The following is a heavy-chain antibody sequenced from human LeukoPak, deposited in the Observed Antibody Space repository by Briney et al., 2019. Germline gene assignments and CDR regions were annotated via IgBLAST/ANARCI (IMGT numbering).Heavy chain of an antibody. V-gene: IGHV3-23*01. CDR2: ISGDAAVT. Sequence: GGSLRLSCVASGFSFSDSVMSWVRQAPTKGLEWASAISGDAAVTYYAASVKGRFTISRDNSKNTVYLQMNSLRAEDTATYYCAKVGYCTNNCFRTHDYWGQGALVTVSS. CDR3: AKVGYCTNNCFRTHDY. J-gene: IGHJ4*02. CDR1: GFSFSDSV. D-gene: IGHD2-8*01.